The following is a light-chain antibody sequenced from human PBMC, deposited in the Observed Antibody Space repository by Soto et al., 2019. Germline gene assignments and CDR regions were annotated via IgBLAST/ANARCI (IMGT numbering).Light chain of an antibody. J-gene: IGKJ1*01. CDR2: GAF. CDR1: QSVSSN. V-gene: IGKV3-15*01. CDR3: QQYTNWPPRT. Sequence: EIVMTQSPATLSVSPGERATLSCRASQSVSSNLAWYQQKPGQAPRLLIYGAFTRATGIPARFSGSGSGTEFTLTISSLQSEDFTVYYCQQYTNWPPRTFGQGTKVEIK.